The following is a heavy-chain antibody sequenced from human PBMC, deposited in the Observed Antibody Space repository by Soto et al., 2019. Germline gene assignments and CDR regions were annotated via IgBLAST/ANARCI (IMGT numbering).Heavy chain of an antibody. V-gene: IGHV6-1*01. Sequence: PSQTLSLTCAISGDSVSSNSAAWNWIRQSPSRGLEWLGRTYYRSKWYNDYAVSVKSRITINPDTSKNQFSLQLNSVTPEDMAVYYCARAGSSLNYYYYYMDVWGKGTTVTVSS. CDR1: GDSVSSNSAA. CDR2: TYYRSKWYN. J-gene: IGHJ6*03. D-gene: IGHD6-13*01. CDR3: ARAGSSLNYYYYYMDV.